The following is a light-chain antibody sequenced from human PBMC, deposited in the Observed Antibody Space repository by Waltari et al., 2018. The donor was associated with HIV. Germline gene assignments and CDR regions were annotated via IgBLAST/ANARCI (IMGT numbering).Light chain of an antibody. V-gene: IGLV2-8*01. J-gene: IGLJ2*01. CDR2: EVS. CDR1: SSDVGGYNY. CDR3: SSYAGSNNPVV. Sequence: QSALTQPPSASGSPGHSVTISCTGTSSDVGGYNYVSWYQHHPGKAPKLMIYEVSKRPAGVPDRFSGSKSGNAASLTVSGLQAEDEADYYCSSYAGSNNPVVFGGGTKLTVL.